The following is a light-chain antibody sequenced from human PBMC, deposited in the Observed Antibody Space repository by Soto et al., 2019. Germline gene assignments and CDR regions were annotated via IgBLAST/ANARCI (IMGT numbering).Light chain of an antibody. J-gene: IGKJ1*01. Sequence: VMTQAPATLALSQGERATLSXRASPTINTNVTWYQLKYGQVPRLLXYGASTMAADVPAMFSGGGSGTEFTLTISSLRSEELAEYHCQQYIKCPQMFGQGTKV. CDR1: PTINTN. CDR2: GAS. V-gene: IGKV3-15*01. CDR3: QQYIKCPQM.